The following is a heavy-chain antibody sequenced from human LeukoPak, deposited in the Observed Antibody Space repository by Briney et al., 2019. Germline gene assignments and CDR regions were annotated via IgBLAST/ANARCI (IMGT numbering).Heavy chain of an antibody. Sequence: GGSLRLSCAASRFTFSSYEMNWVSQAPGKGLEWISYISRSGSTIDYADSVKGRFTISRDDAKHSLYLQMNSLRAEDTAVYYCAKSTVTNYFDYWGQGSLVTVSS. D-gene: IGHD4-17*01. CDR3: AKSTVTNYFDY. CDR1: RFTFSSYE. V-gene: IGHV3-48*03. CDR2: ISRSGSTI. J-gene: IGHJ4*02.